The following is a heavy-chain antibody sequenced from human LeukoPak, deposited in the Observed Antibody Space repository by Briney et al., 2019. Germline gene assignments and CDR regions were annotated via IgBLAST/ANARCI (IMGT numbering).Heavy chain of an antibody. CDR3: AKDRISRDVATIGLVDY. CDR2: ISGSGGST. CDR1: GFTFGSYG. V-gene: IGHV3-23*01. Sequence: GGSLRLSCAASGFTFGSYGMSWVRQAPGKGLEWVSAISGSGGSTYYADSVKGRFTISRDNSKNTLYLQMNSLRAEDTAVYYCAKDRISRDVATIGLVDYWGQGTLVTVSS. J-gene: IGHJ4*02. D-gene: IGHD5-12*01.